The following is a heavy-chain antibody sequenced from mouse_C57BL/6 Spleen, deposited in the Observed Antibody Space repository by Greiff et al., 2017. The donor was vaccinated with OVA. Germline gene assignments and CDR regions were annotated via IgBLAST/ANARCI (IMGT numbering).Heavy chain of an antibody. D-gene: IGHD2-4*01. CDR3: ARNNYDYDGGGDWFAY. J-gene: IGHJ3*01. CDR2: IWTGGGT. Sequence: QVQLKESGPGLVAPSQSLSITCTVSGFSLTSYAISWVRQPPGKGLEWLGVIWTGGGTNYNSALKSRLSISKDNSKSQVFLKMNSLQTDDTARYCCARNNYDYDGGGDWFAYWGQGTLVTVSA. V-gene: IGHV2-9-1*01. CDR1: GFSLTSYA.